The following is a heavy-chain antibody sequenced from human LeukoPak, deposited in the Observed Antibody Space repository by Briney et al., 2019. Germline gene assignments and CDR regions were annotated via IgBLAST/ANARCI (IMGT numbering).Heavy chain of an antibody. J-gene: IGHJ5*02. V-gene: IGHV3-33*06. CDR2: IWSDGSNK. Sequence: GRSLRLSCAASGFTFSHYGLHWVRQAPGKGLEWVAVIWSDGSNKYYADSVKGRFTISRDDSKKTLYLQMSSLRGEDTAVYYCAKDAQRGFDYSNSLEHWGQGTLVTVSS. CDR3: AKDAQRGFDYSNSLEH. D-gene: IGHD4-11*01. CDR1: GFTFSHYG.